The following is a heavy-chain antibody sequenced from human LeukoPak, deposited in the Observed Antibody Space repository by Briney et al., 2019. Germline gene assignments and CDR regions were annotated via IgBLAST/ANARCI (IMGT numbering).Heavy chain of an antibody. CDR1: GFTFISYG. V-gene: IGHV3-30*02. J-gene: IGHJ6*02. Sequence: GGSLRLSCAASGFTFISYGMHWVRQAPGKALEGVAFIGYDGSNKYYADSVKGRFTISRDNSKNTLYLQINRLRADDTAVYYCAREGKVRGPRENYYGMDVWGQGTTVTVSS. CDR2: IGYDGSNK. CDR3: AREGKVRGPRENYYGMDV. D-gene: IGHD3-10*01.